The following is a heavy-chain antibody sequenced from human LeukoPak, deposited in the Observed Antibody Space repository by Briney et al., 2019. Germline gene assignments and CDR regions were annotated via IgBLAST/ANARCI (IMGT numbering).Heavy chain of an antibody. D-gene: IGHD6-25*01. V-gene: IGHV3-23*01. Sequence: PGGSLRLSCAASGFTFRNYAMSWVRQAPGKGLEWVSVIDGGGGPTYYADSVKGRFTISRDNSKNTLYLQMNSRRAEDVAVYFCAKNSGYNWQYFFDYWGQGTLVTVSS. CDR2: IDGGGGPT. CDR3: AKNSGYNWQYFFDY. CDR1: GFTFRNYA. J-gene: IGHJ4*02.